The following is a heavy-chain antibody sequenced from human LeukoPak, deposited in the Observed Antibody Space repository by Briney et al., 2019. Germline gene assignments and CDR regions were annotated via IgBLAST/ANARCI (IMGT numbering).Heavy chain of an antibody. CDR3: ARAYDFWSGYSNWFDP. J-gene: IGHJ5*02. CDR2: ISACNGNT. Sequence: GASVKVSCKASGYTFTSYGISWVRQAPGQGLEWMGWISACNGNTNYAQKLQGRVTMTTDTSTSTAYMELRSLRSDDTAVYYCARAYDFWSGYSNWFDPWGQGTLVTVSS. CDR1: GYTFTSYG. V-gene: IGHV1-18*01. D-gene: IGHD3-3*01.